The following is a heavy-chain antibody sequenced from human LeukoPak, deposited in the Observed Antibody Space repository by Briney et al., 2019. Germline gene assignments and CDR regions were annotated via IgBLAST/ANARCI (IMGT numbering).Heavy chain of an antibody. CDR3: AKGGKWDVTPFDY. J-gene: IGHJ4*02. V-gene: IGHV3-23*01. CDR1: GFTVSDNF. Sequence: GGSLRLSCAASGFTVSDNFMTWVRQAPGKGLEWVSAISGSGGSTYYADSVKGRFTISRDNSKNTLYLQVNSLRAEDTAVYYCAKGGKWDVTPFDYWGQGTLVTVSS. D-gene: IGHD1-26*01. CDR2: ISGSGGST.